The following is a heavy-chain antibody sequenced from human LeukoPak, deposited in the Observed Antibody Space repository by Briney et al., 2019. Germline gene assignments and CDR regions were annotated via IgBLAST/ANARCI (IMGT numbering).Heavy chain of an antibody. V-gene: IGHV3-9*03. CDR2: ISWNSGSI. Sequence: GGSLRLSCAASGFTFDDYAMHWVRQAPGKGLEWVSGISWNSGSIGYADSVKGRFTISRDNAKNSLYLQMNSLRAEDMALYYCAKDALVGATTGAFDIWGQGTMVTVSS. J-gene: IGHJ3*02. CDR3: AKDALVGATTGAFDI. CDR1: GFTFDDYA. D-gene: IGHD1-26*01.